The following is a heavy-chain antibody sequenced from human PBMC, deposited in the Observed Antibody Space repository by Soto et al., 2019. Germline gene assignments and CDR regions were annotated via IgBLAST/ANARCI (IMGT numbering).Heavy chain of an antibody. CDR1: GASVSSGNQY. Sequence: SETLSLTCTVSGASVSSGNQYWSWIRQPPGKRLEWIGFIYNSVITNYSPSLKSRVSISADTSRNQFSLKMSSVIAADTAVYYCARGWDANSWGQGALVTVSS. V-gene: IGHV4-61*01. CDR2: IYNSVIT. J-gene: IGHJ4*02. D-gene: IGHD6-19*01. CDR3: ARGWDANS.